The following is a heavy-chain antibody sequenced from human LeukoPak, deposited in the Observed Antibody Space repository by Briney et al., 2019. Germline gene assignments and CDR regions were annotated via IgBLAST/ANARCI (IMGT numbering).Heavy chain of an antibody. CDR1: GGSISSTSCF. J-gene: IGHJ4*02. CDR3: AALRKPGSGSYTHFDS. Sequence: PSETLSLTCTVSGGSISSTSCFWGWIRQPPGKGLEWIGIINYSGTAYYRPSLKSRLTMSVDTSKNQFSLNLSSVTAADTAVYYCAALRKPGSGSYTHFDSWGQGTLVTVSS. D-gene: IGHD3-3*01. V-gene: IGHV4-39*01. CDR2: INYSGTA.